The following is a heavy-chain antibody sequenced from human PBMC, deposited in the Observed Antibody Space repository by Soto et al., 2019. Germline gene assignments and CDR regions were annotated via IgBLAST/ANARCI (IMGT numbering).Heavy chain of an antibody. J-gene: IGHJ6*02. V-gene: IGHV1-69*13. CDR3: ARNGTLSGYSFGMDV. CDR1: GGTFSDYT. CDR2: IIPIFDTA. D-gene: IGHD1-1*01. Sequence: ASVKVSCKASGGTFSDYTINWVRQAPGQRLEWMGGIIPIFDTANYAEKFQGRVTIIADESTSTSYMEVSSLRSEDTAVYYCARNGTLSGYSFGMDVWGQGTMVTVSS.